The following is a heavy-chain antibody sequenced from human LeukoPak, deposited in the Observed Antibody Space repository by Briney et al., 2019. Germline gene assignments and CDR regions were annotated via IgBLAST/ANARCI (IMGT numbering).Heavy chain of an antibody. V-gene: IGHV4-4*09. CDR3: ARQKCTSTSCLTKNAFDI. J-gene: IGHJ3*02. CDR1: GSISGYY. CDR2: IYTSGST. D-gene: IGHD2-2*01. Sequence: SETLSLTCHVSGSISGYYWSWHRQPPRKGLEWILYIYTSGSTNYNPSLESRVTISVDTSKNQFSLDLSSVTAADTAVYYCARQKCTSTSCLTKNAFDIWGQGTMVTVSS.